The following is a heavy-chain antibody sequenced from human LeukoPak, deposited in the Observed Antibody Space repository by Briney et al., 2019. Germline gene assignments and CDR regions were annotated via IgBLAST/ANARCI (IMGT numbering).Heavy chain of an antibody. CDR2: IYHSGST. D-gene: IGHD3-10*01. Sequence: SETLSLTCTVSGYSISSGYYWGWIRQPPGKGLEWIGSIYHSGSTYYNPSLKSRVTISVDTSKNQFSLKLSSVTAADTAVYYCARGGRYGSGSYYNYWSQGTLVTVSS. J-gene: IGHJ4*02. V-gene: IGHV4-38-2*02. CDR1: GYSISSGYY. CDR3: ARGGRYGSGSYYNY.